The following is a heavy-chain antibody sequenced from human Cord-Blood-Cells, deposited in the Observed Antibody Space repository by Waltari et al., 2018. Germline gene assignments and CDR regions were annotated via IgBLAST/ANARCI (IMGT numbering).Heavy chain of an antibody. Sequence: QVQLQESGPGLVKPSETLSLTCPVSGGSISSYYWSWIRQPAGKGLEGIGRTYTSGSTNYNPSLKSRVTMSVDTSKNQFSLKLSSVTAADTAVYYCARTPATTYYDFWSGYPSYYYMDVWGKGTTVTVSS. V-gene: IGHV4-4*07. CDR2: TYTSGST. CDR1: GGSISSYY. CDR3: ARTPATTYYDFWSGYPSYYYMDV. D-gene: IGHD3-3*01. J-gene: IGHJ6*03.